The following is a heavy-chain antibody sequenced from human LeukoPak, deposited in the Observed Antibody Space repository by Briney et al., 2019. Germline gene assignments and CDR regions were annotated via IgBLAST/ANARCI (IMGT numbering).Heavy chain of an antibody. Sequence: GGSLRLSCAASGFTFSSYGMTWVRQAPGKGLEWVSGISGNGGGTYYADSVKGRFTISRDNSRNTLYLQMNSLRAEDTAEYYCANHYSGGWSHFDYWGQGILVTVSS. V-gene: IGHV3-23*01. D-gene: IGHD6-19*01. CDR3: ANHYSGGWSHFDY. CDR2: ISGNGGGT. CDR1: GFTFSSYG. J-gene: IGHJ4*02.